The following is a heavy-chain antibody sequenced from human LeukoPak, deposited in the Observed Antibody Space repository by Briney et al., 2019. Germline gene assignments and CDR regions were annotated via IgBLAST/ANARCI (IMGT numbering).Heavy chain of an antibody. D-gene: IGHD3-16*01. CDR2: IRGGGET. CDR3: AKANWVSSADAVW. CDR1: GFSFSNYA. Sequence: PGGSLRLSCAASGFSFSNYAMSWVRQDPARGPEWVSRIRGGGETFYADYVKGGFTLSRDDSGNTVYLQLNNLRVENTAIYYGAKANWVSSADAVWWGQGTQVTVSS. V-gene: IGHV3-23*01. J-gene: IGHJ4*02.